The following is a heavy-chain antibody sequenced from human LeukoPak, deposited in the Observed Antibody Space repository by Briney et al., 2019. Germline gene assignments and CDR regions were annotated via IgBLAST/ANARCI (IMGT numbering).Heavy chain of an antibody. D-gene: IGHD2-2*01. V-gene: IGHV3-7*01. CDR1: GFTFGSYW. J-gene: IGHJ4*02. CDR3: ARDRKYCSSTSCYADFDY. Sequence: PGGPLRLSCAASGFTFGSYWMSWVRQAPGKGLEWVANIKQDGSERYYVDSVKGRFTISRDNARNSLYLQMNSLRAEDTAVYYCARDRKYCSSTSCYADFDYWGQGTLVTVSS. CDR2: IKQDGSER.